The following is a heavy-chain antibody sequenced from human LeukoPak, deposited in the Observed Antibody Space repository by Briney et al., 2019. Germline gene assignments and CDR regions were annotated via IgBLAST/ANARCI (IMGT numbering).Heavy chain of an antibody. V-gene: IGHV4-59*12. D-gene: IGHD4-11*01. CDR2: IYYSGST. CDR1: GGSISSYY. CDR3: ARDLDSNYATGWFDP. Sequence: SETLSLTCTVSGGSISSYYWSWIRQPPGKGLEWIGYIYYSGSTNYNPSLKSRVTISVDRSKNQFSLKLSSVTAADTAVYYCARDLDSNYATGWFDPWGQGTLVTVSS. J-gene: IGHJ5*02.